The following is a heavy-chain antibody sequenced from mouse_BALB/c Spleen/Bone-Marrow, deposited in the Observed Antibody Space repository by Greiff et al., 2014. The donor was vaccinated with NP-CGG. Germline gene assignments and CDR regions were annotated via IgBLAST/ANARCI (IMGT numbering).Heavy chain of an antibody. CDR3: TREGAY. J-gene: IGHJ3*01. V-gene: IGHV1S81*02. Sequence: VKLVESGAELVKPGASVKLSCKASGYTFTSYYMYWVKQRPGQGLEWIGEINHSNGYTNFNEKFKSKATLTVDKSSSTAYMQLSSLTSEDSAVYCCTREGAYWGQGTLVTVSA. CDR1: GYTFTSYY. CDR2: INHSNGYT.